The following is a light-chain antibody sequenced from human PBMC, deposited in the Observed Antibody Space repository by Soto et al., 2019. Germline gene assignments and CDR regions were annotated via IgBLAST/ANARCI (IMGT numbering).Light chain of an antibody. CDR2: VAS. J-gene: IGKJ2*01. V-gene: IGKV3-20*01. CDR3: QQYGSSPYT. Sequence: EIVLTQSPGTLSLSSGERVTLSCRASQSVRSNYLAWYQQKPGQAPRLLIYVASTRATGSPDRFSGSGSGTDFTLTISRLEPEDFAVYYCQQYGSSPYTFGQGTKLEIK. CDR1: QSVRSNY.